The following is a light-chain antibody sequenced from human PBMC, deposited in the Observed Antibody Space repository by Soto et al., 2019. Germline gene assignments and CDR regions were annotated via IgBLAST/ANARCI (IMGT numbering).Light chain of an antibody. CDR3: QQYGSLSWT. Sequence: EMVLTQSPGTLSLSPGERATLSCRASQNVDSNSLAWYQQKPGQAPRIIIFGASGRATCIPDRFSGSGSGTDFTLTISRLEPEDFAVYYCQQYGSLSWTFGQGTKVDIK. CDR2: GAS. V-gene: IGKV3-20*01. J-gene: IGKJ1*01. CDR1: QNVDSNS.